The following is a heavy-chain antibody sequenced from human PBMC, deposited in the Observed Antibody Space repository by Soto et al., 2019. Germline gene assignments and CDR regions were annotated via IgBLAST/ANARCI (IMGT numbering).Heavy chain of an antibody. CDR1: GGSITTNGHY. V-gene: IGHV4-31*01. CDR3: TREQWGFDS. Sequence: QVQLQESGPELVKPSQTLSLTCSVSGGSITTNGHYWTWIRQHPGQGLEWIAYIYYTGNSYLNPSLKGPLSMSVDTSKTQFSLELRTVTAADTAVYYCTREQWGFDSWGQGTLVTVSS. D-gene: IGHD6-19*01. CDR2: IYYTGNS. J-gene: IGHJ4*02.